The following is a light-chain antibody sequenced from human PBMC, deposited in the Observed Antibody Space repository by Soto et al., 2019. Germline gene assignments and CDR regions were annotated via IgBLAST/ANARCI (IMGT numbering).Light chain of an antibody. J-gene: IGKJ5*01. CDR1: QNIGNK. CDR2: DTS. Sequence: EIVMTQSPATLSVSPGGRATLSCRASQNIGNKLAWYQHKPGQAPRVLIYDTSTRAADIPARFSGSGSETNFTLTIITLQSEDFAVYYCQQYNTWRSITFGQGTRLEIK. V-gene: IGKV3-15*01. CDR3: QQYNTWRSIT.